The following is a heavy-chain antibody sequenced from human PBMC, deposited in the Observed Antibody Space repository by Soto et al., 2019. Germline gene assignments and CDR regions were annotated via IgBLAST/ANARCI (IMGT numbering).Heavy chain of an antibody. CDR2: INPSGGST. D-gene: IGHD2-2*01. CDR3: ARERTTYCSSTSCYARRYNWFDP. V-gene: IGHV1-46*03. CDR1: GYTFTSYY. J-gene: IGHJ5*02. Sequence: ASVKVSCKASGYTFTSYYMHWVRQAPGQGLEWMGIINPSGGSTSYAQKFQGRVTMTRDTSTSTVYMELSSLRSEDTAVYYCARERTTYCSSTSCYARRYNWFDPWG.